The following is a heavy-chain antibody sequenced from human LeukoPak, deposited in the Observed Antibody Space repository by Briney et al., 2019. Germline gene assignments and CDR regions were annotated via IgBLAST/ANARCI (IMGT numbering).Heavy chain of an antibody. CDR1: LGSLIKSSCY. Sequence: SETLSRTCIVSLGSLIKSSCYWGWTRHPPEGGLEWIGTIYYSGSTYYIPSLKSRVTISLATSKNQFTLKLSSVTAADTAVYFCTKVPDTWLQADPWGQGTLVTVSS. CDR3: TKVPDTWLQADP. D-gene: IGHD2-2*01. V-gene: IGHV4-39*01. J-gene: IGHJ5*02. CDR2: IYYSGST.